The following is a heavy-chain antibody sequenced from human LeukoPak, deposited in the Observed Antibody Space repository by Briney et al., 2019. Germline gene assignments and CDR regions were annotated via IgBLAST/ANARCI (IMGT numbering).Heavy chain of an antibody. V-gene: IGHV4-34*01. D-gene: IGHD4-17*01. CDR1: GVSFRGYY. J-gene: IGHJ4*02. Sequence: AETLSLTCAVYGVSFRGYYWIWIRQPPGKGLEGIGEINHSGSTNYNPSLKSRVTISVDTSKNQFSLKLSSVTAADTAVYYCARGLGTTVTTYSYFDYWGQGTLVTVSS. CDR3: ARGLGTTVTTYSYFDY. CDR2: INHSGST.